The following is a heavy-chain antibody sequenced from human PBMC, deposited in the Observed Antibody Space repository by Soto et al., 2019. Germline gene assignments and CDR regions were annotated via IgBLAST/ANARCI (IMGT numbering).Heavy chain of an antibody. CDR3: AKASSAQYVGNRRRGLAV. V-gene: IGHV3-9*01. D-gene: IGHD3-16*01. CDR1: GFTLDGYA. Sequence: GGSLRLSCAASGFTLDGYAMPWLRQHAWKGLEWVSGRTWNSGDVAYADSVRGRFTISRDNAKNSLFLQMDSLRGEDTALYYSAKASSAQYVGNRRRGLAVWRQRTTVSVS. J-gene: IGHJ6*02. CDR2: RTWNSGDV.